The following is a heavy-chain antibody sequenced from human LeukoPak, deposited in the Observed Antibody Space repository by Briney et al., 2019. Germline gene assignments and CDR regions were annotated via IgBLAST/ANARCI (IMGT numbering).Heavy chain of an antibody. CDR1: GGSISSGSYY. J-gene: IGHJ1*01. CDR3: ASVVAARIVYFQH. V-gene: IGHV4-61*02. Sequence: PSETLSLTRTVSGGSISSGSYYWSWIRQPAGKGLEWIGRIYASGSTNYNPSLKSRVTISVDTSKKQFSLKLSSVTAADTAVYYCASVVAARIVYFQHWGQGTLVTVSS. D-gene: IGHD6-6*01. CDR2: IYASGST.